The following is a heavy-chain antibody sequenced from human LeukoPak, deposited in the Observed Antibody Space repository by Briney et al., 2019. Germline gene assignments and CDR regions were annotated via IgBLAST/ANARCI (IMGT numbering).Heavy chain of an antibody. Sequence: GESLKISCKGSGYSFTSYWIGWVRQMPGKGLEWMGIIYPGDSDTRYSPSFQDQVTISADKSISTAYLQWSSLKASDTAMYYCARQRYCGGDCRYFDYWGQGTLVTVSS. D-gene: IGHD2-21*02. J-gene: IGHJ4*02. V-gene: IGHV5-51*01. CDR3: ARQRYCGGDCRYFDY. CDR1: GYSFTSYW. CDR2: IYPGDSDT.